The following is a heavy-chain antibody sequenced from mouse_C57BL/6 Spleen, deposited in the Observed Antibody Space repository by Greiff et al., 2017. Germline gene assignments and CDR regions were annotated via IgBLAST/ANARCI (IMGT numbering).Heavy chain of an antibody. CDR3: ARGAMDY. V-gene: IGHV14-2*01. Sequence: VQLQQSGAELVKPGASVKLSCTASGFNIKDYYMHWVKQRTEQGLEWIGRIDPEDGETKYAPNFQGKATITADTSSNTAYLQISSLTSEDTAVYYCARGAMDYWGQGTSVTVSS. CDR2: IDPEDGET. J-gene: IGHJ4*01. CDR1: GFNIKDYY.